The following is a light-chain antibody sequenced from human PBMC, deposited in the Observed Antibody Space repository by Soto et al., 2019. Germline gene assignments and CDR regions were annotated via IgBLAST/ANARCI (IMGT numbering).Light chain of an antibody. J-gene: IGLJ2*01. V-gene: IGLV2-23*01. CDR3: CSYAGSVTYVV. CDR2: EGS. CDR1: SSDVGSYNL. Sequence: QSALTQPASVSGSPGQSITISCTGTSSDVGSYNLVSWYQQHPGKAPKLMIYEGSKRPSGVSNLFSGSKSGNTASLTISGLQAEDEADYYCCSYAGSVTYVVFGGGTQLTVL.